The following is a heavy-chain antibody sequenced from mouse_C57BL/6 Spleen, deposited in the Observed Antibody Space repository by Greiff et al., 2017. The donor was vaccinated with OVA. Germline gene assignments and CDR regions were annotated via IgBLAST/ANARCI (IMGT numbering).Heavy chain of an antibody. J-gene: IGHJ2*01. CDR3: ARNSYGSSYGYFDY. CDR2: IWRGGST. Sequence: VQGVESGPGLVQPSQSLSITCTVSGFSLTSYGVHWVRQSPGKGLEWLGVIWRGGSTDYNAAFISRLSISKDNSKSQVFFKMNSLQADDTAIYYCARNSYGSSYGYFDYWGQGTTLTVSS. CDR1: GFSLTSYG. D-gene: IGHD1-1*01. V-gene: IGHV2-2*01.